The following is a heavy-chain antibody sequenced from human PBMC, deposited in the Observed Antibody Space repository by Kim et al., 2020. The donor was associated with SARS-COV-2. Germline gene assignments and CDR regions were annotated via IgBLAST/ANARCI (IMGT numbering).Heavy chain of an antibody. CDR3: TTDVSGSHSR. J-gene: IGHJ4*02. CDR1: GFSFSEAW. CDR2: IKKKTDGGTN. V-gene: IGHV3-15*01. D-gene: IGHD3-10*01. Sequence: GGSLRLSCAASGFSFSEAWMSWVRQAPGKGLEWVGRIKKKTDGGTNDYAAPVKGRFIISRDESENTLYLQMNSLKIDDTAVYYCTTDVSGSHSRWGQGTLVTVSS.